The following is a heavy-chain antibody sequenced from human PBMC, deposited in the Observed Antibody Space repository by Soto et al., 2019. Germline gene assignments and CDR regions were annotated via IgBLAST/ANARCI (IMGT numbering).Heavy chain of an antibody. V-gene: IGHV4-4*02. J-gene: IGHJ3*02. CDR3: AKRDTNSSLVFDI. Sequence: QVQLQESGPGLVKPSGTLSLTCAVSSGSISGSNWWSWVRQPPGKGLEWIGEIFHSGGTSYNPSLKSLVTISVDKSKSQFSQRLSSVTAADTAVYYCAKRDTNSSLVFDISGQGTMVIVSS. CDR2: IFHSGGT. CDR1: SGSISGSNW. D-gene: IGHD6-6*01.